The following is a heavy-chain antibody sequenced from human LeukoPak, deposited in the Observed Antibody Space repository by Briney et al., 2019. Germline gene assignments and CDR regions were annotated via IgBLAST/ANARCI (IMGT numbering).Heavy chain of an antibody. Sequence: SETLSPTCTVSGGSISSYYWSWIRQPPGKGLEWIGYIYYSGSTNYNPSLKSRVTISVDTSKNQFSLKLSSVTAADTAVYYCARHSSGWQALDYWGQGTLVTVSS. CDR1: GGSISSYY. CDR2: IYYSGST. J-gene: IGHJ4*02. CDR3: ARHSSGWQALDY. V-gene: IGHV4-59*01. D-gene: IGHD6-19*01.